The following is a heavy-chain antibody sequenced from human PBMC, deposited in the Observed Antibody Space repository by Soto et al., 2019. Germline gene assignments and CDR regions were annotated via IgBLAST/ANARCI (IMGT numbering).Heavy chain of an antibody. CDR2: ITGDSRTI. V-gene: IGHV3-11*01. J-gene: IGHJ4*02. CDR3: ARDYRNKGFDY. D-gene: IGHD4-4*01. CDR1: GFTLSDYY. Sequence: GGSLRLSCAASGFTLSDYYMSWFRQAPGKGLEWVSYITGDSRTIYYADSVKGRFTISRDNAKNSLFLQMNSLTAEDTAVYYCARDYRNKGFDYWGQGTQVTVSS.